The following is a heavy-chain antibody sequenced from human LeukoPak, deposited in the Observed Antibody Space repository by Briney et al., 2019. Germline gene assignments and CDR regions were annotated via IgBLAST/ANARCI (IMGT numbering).Heavy chain of an antibody. CDR2: ISYDGSNK. CDR1: GFTFSSFA. D-gene: IGHD5-12*01. CDR3: VKDKHRDGYTYGVYDS. V-gene: IGHV3-30*04. J-gene: IGHJ5*01. Sequence: GGSLRLSCAASGFTFSSFAMHWVRQAPGKGLEWVAVISYDGSNKYYADSVKGRLTISRDDSKNTLFLQMNSLRPEDTALYYCVKDKHRDGYTYGVYDSWGQGTLITVSS.